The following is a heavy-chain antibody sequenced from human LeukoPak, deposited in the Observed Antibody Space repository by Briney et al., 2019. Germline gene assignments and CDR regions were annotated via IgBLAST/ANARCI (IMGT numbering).Heavy chain of an antibody. CDR1: GFTFSSYA. CDR2: ISGSGGST. CDR3: AKVKRYYDSSGYYDY. D-gene: IGHD3-22*01. Sequence: PGGSLRLSCAASGFTFSSYAMSWVRQAPGKGLEWVSAISGSGGSTYYADSVKGRFTISRDNSKNTLYLQMNSLRAEDTAVYYCAKVKRYYDSSGYYDYWGQGTLVTVSS. V-gene: IGHV3-23*01. J-gene: IGHJ4*02.